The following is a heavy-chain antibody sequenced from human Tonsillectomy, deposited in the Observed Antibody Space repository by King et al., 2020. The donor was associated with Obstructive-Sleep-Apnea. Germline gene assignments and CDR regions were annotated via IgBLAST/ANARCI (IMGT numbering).Heavy chain of an antibody. CDR2: INPNSGGT. D-gene: IGHD1-26*01. Sequence: VQLVQSGAEVKKPGASVKVSCKASGYTFTDYYMHWVRQAPGQGLEWMGWINPNSGGTNYAQKFQGWVTMTRDTFISTAYMELSRLRSDDTAVYYCAREDSGRYYEYGLDVWGQGTAVTVSS. V-gene: IGHV1-2*04. CDR3: AREDSGRYYEYGLDV. J-gene: IGHJ6*02. CDR1: GYTFTDYY.